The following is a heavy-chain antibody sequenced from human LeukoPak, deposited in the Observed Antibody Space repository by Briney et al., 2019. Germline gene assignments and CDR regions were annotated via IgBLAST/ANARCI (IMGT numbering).Heavy chain of an antibody. CDR1: GFTFSTYA. D-gene: IGHD6-13*01. CDR3: AKGYGYSSSWTSNYYFYGLDV. J-gene: IGHJ6*02. Sequence: GGSLRLSCAASGFTFSTYAMSWVRQAPGKGLEWVSGISDSDSGTYYADSVKGRFTISGDNSKNTLYLQMNSLRAEDTAVYYCAKGYGYSSSWTSNYYFYGLDVWGQGTTVTVSS. CDR2: ISDSDSGT. V-gene: IGHV3-23*01.